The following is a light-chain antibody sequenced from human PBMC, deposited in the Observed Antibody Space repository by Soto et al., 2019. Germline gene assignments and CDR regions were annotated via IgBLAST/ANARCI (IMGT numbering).Light chain of an antibody. CDR3: LRWYGGAYL. CDR2: SIN. J-gene: IGLJ1*01. V-gene: IGLV7-43*01. Sequence: QAGVTQERSLTVSRGGTVTLACASSTGAFTTVYYPNWFQQKPGQPPRSLIYSINKKLCWTPARSSGSLLRGKAALTLPGVQPEDEAEYCCLRWYGGAYLFGTGHTVTVL. CDR1: TGAFTTVYY.